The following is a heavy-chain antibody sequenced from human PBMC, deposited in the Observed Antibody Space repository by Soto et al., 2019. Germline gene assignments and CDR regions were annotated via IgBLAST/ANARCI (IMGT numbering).Heavy chain of an antibody. D-gene: IGHD2-2*01. CDR3: ARIYCTTTTCDSWFDP. J-gene: IGHJ5*02. Sequence: PWDSLKISCTCFGYTFTTFWISLVRQIPGKGLEWMGRIDPGDTYATYSPSFQGHVTISADKATSTAYLQWSSLKASETDMYFCARIYCTTTTCDSWFDPWGQGTLVTVSS. CDR2: IDPGDTYA. CDR1: GYTFTTFW. V-gene: IGHV5-10-1*01.